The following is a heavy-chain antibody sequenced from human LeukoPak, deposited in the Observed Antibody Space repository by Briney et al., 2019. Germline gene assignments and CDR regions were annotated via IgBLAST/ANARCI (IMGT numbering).Heavy chain of an antibody. J-gene: IGHJ4*02. Sequence: GGSLRLSCAASGFTFSSYDMHWVRQATGKGLEWVSAIGTAGDTYYPGSVKGRFTISRENAKNSLYLQMNSLRAGDTAAYYCARGTWSGYLKYFDYWGQGTLVTVSS. V-gene: IGHV3-13*01. CDR3: ARGTWSGYLKYFDY. CDR1: GFTFSSYD. D-gene: IGHD3-3*01. CDR2: IGTAGDT.